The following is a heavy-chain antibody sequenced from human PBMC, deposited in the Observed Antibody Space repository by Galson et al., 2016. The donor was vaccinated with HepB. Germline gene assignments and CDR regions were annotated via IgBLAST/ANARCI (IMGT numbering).Heavy chain of an antibody. Sequence: SLRLSCAASGFRFSDSNMNWVRQVPGKGPEWISYIDSTTTTIYYADSVKGRFIISRDDARNSLYLQMNGLRPEDAATYYCARDTLEVAGIAFEYWGRGTVVTVSS. D-gene: IGHD6-19*01. CDR2: IDSTTTTI. CDR1: GFRFSDSN. CDR3: ARDTLEVAGIAFEY. J-gene: IGHJ4*02. V-gene: IGHV3-48*01.